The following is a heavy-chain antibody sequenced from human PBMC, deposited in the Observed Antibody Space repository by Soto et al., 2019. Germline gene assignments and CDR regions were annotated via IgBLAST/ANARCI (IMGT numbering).Heavy chain of an antibody. D-gene: IGHD6-13*01. V-gene: IGHV1-18*01. CDR3: VRDWAGIAPYYYGMDV. CDR1: GYTFTSYG. J-gene: IGHJ6*02. CDR2: ISAYNGNT. Sequence: QVQLVQSGAEVKKPGASVKVSCKASGYTFTSYGISWVRQAPGQGLEWMGWISAYNGNTNYAQKLQGRVTMTTDTSTSTAYMELRSLRADDTAVYYCVRDWAGIAPYYYGMDVWGQGTTVTVSS.